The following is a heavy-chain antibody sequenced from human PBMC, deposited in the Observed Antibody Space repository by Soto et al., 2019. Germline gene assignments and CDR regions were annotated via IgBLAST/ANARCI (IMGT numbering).Heavy chain of an antibody. CDR1: GFTFDDYA. Sequence: EVQLVESGGGLVQPGRSLRLSCAASGFTFDDYAMHWVRQAPGKGLEWVSGISWNSGSIGYADSVKGRFTISRDNAKNSLYLQMNSLRPEDTALYYCAKTGYSSGWGGYAAFDIWGQGTMVTVSS. CDR3: AKTGYSSGWGGYAAFDI. CDR2: ISWNSGSI. J-gene: IGHJ3*02. D-gene: IGHD6-19*01. V-gene: IGHV3-9*01.